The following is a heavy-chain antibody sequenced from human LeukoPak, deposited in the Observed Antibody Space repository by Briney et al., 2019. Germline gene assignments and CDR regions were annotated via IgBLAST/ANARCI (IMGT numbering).Heavy chain of an antibody. J-gene: IGHJ4*02. CDR3: ARIHYDFWSGSHRIYDY. V-gene: IGHV3-21*01. Sequence: AGSLRLSCAASGFTFSSYSMNWVRQAPGKGLEWGSAISRSSSYIYAAYSVKRRITFSSINAKKSLSQRMNLIRAEDTAVYCCARIHYDFWSGSHRIYDYWGQGTRVTVSS. CDR2: ISRSSSYI. D-gene: IGHD3-3*01. CDR1: GFTFSSYS.